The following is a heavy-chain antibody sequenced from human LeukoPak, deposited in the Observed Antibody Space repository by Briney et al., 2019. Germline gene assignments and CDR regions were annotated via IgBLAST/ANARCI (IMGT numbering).Heavy chain of an antibody. J-gene: IGHJ4*02. CDR3: ARYTGGGYGRYYFDY. CDR2: RNTGGSA. V-gene: IGHV4-61*02. D-gene: IGHD5-18*01. Sequence: KPSETLSLSCTVSGGSISCTTHFWSWVRQPAWKGLEWIGRRNTGGSANYNPSLRSRVTISVDTSKNQFSLKLDSVTAADTAVYYCARYTGGGYGRYYFDYWGRGTLVTVSS. CDR1: GGSISCTTHF.